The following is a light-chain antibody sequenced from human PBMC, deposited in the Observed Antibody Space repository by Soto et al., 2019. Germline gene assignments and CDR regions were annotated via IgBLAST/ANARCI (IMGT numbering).Light chain of an antibody. J-gene: IGKJ2*01. CDR2: DAS. V-gene: IGKV1-5*01. CDR1: QSISSW. CDR3: HQYNSYPYT. Sequence: DIQMTQSPSTLSASVGDRVTITCRASQSISSWLAWYQQKPGTAPKVLIYDASSLESGVPSRFSGSGSGTEFTLTISSLQPDDFATYYCHQYNSYPYTFGQGTKLEIK.